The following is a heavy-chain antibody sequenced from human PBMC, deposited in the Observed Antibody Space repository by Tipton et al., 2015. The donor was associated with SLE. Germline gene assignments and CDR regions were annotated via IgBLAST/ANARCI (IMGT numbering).Heavy chain of an antibody. J-gene: IGHJ4*02. CDR1: GGSIRSYY. Sequence: LRLSCTVSGGSIRSYYWTWIRQPAGKGLEWIGRIYTSGSTNYNPSLKSRVTISVDTSKNQFSLKLSSVTAADTAVYYCARAELTTEGSVVYYYVAVWGQGALVTVSS. CDR2: IYTSGST. V-gene: IGHV4-4*07. D-gene: IGHD1-26*01. CDR3: ARAELTTEGSVVYYYVAV.